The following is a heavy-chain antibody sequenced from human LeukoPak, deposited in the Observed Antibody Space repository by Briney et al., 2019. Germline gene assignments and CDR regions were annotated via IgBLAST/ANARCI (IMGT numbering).Heavy chain of an antibody. CDR2: INHSGST. CDR1: GGSFSGYY. Sequence: SETLSLTCAVYGGSFSGYYWSWIRQPPGKGLEWIGEINHSGSTNYNPSLKSRVTISVDTSKNQFSLKLSSVTAADTAVYYCARSFFLIGYTAWGQGTLVTVSS. CDR3: ARSFFLIGYTA. D-gene: IGHD6-13*01. J-gene: IGHJ5*02. V-gene: IGHV4-34*01.